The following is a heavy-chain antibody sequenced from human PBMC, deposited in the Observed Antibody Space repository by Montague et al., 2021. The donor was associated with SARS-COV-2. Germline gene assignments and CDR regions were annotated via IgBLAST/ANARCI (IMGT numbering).Heavy chain of an antibody. V-gene: IGHV4-34*01. Sequence: SETLSLTCAVYGGSFGDDHWSWIRQPPGKGLEWIGDIKQSGRTNYNPSLKSRVTISVDTSKNQFSLKLTSVTAADTAVYFCARGHLSVSMIVVVFTSASYYFDSGGQGAQVTVSS. J-gene: IGHJ4*02. CDR1: GGSFGDDH. CDR3: ARGHLSVSMIVVVFTSASYYFDS. D-gene: IGHD3-22*01. CDR2: IKQSGRT.